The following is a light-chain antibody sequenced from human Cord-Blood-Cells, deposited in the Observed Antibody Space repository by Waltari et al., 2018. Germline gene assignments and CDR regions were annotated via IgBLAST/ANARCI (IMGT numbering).Light chain of an antibody. CDR2: DVS. CDR1: SSDVGGYNY. V-gene: IGLV2-14*03. Sequence: QSALTQPASVSGSPGQSITISCPGTSSDVGGYNYVSWYQQHPGKAPKLMNYDVSNRPSGVSNRFSGSKSGKTASLTISGLQAEDEADYYCSSYTSSSAYVFGTGTKVTVL. J-gene: IGLJ1*01. CDR3: SSYTSSSAYV.